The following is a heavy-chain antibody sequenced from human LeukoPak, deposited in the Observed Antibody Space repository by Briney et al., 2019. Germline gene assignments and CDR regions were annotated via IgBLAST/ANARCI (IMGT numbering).Heavy chain of an antibody. D-gene: IGHD3-10*01. V-gene: IGHV1-69*05. J-gene: IGHJ4*02. CDR2: IIPIFGTA. CDR3: VLGGSGPFDY. CDR1: GGTFSSYA. Sequence: SVKVSCKASGGTFSSYAISWVRQAPGQGLEWMGRIIPIFGTADYAQKFQGRVTITTDESTSTAYMELSSLRSEDTAVYYCVLGGSGPFDYWGQGTLVTVSS.